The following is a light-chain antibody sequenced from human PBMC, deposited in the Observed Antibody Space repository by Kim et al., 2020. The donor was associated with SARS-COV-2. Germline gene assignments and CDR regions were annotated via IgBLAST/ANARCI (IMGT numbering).Light chain of an antibody. J-gene: IGLJ1*01. Sequence: QSALTQPASVSGSPGQSITISCTGTSSDVGSYNLVSWYQQHPGKAPKVMIYEDNQRPSGVSSRFSGSKSGNTASLTISGLQAEDEADYYCCSYAGSITYVFGTGTKVTVL. CDR1: SSDVGSYNL. CDR3: CSYAGSITYV. CDR2: EDN. V-gene: IGLV2-23*01.